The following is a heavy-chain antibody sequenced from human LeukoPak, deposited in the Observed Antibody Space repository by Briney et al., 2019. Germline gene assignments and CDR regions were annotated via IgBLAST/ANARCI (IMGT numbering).Heavy chain of an antibody. V-gene: IGHV3-30*18. D-gene: IGHD2-15*01. CDR1: GFTFSSYG. Sequence: GGSLRLSCAASGFTFSSYGMHWVRQAPGKGLEWVAVISYDGSNKYYADSVKGRFTISRDNSKNTLYLQVNSLRAEDTAVYYCAKDADEDSDYWGQGTLVTVSS. CDR3: AKDADEDSDY. CDR2: ISYDGSNK. J-gene: IGHJ4*02.